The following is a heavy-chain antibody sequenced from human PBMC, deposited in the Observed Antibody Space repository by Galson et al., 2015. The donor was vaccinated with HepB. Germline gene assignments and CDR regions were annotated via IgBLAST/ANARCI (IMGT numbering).Heavy chain of an antibody. CDR2: IIVSNRNT. V-gene: IGHV1-18*01. Sequence: SVKVSCKASGYTFTTYAISWVRQAPGQGLEWLGWIIVSNRNTHYAEKFQDRVTMTTGTLTDTICIELTSLRSDDTAVYYCARLWIFGLHISDGYGLDIWGQGTMVTVSS. J-gene: IGHJ3*02. D-gene: IGHD3/OR15-3a*01. CDR3: ARLWIFGLHISDGYGLDI. CDR1: GYTFTTYA.